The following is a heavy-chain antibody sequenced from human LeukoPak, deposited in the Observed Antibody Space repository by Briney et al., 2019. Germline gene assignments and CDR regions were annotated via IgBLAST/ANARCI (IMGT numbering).Heavy chain of an antibody. CDR1: GGTFSSYA. V-gene: IGHV1-69*04. CDR2: IIPILGIA. J-gene: IGHJ6*02. CDR3: ASRIRCGGDCYSGYYYYYGMDV. D-gene: IGHD2-21*02. Sequence: SVKVSCKASGGTFSSYAISWVRQAPGQGLEWMGRIIPILGIANYAQKFQGRVTITADKSTSTAYMELSSLRSEDTAVHYCASRIRCGGDCYSGYYYYYGMDVWGQGTTVTVSS.